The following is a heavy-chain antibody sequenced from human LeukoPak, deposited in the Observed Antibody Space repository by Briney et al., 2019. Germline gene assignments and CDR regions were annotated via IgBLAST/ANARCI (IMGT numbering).Heavy chain of an antibody. CDR2: ISYDGSNK. CDR3: AKALRITYAFDI. V-gene: IGHV3-30*18. D-gene: IGHD3-10*01. CDR1: GFTFSSYG. J-gene: IGHJ3*02. Sequence: PGGCLRLSCAASGFTFSSYGMHWVRQAPGKGLEWVAVISYDGSNKYYADSVKGRFTISRDNSKNTLYLQMNSLRAEDTAVYYCAKALRITYAFDIWGQGTMVTVSS.